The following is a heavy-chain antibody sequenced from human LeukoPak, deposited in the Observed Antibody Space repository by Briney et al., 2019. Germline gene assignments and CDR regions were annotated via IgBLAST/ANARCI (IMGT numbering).Heavy chain of an antibody. CDR3: ARHTIGWFGELSFDY. CDR2: IYYSGST. D-gene: IGHD3-10*01. CDR1: GGSISSYY. V-gene: IGHV4-59*08. J-gene: IGHJ4*02. Sequence: SETLSLTCTVSGGSISSYYWSWIRQPPGEGLEWIGYIYYSGSTNYNPSLKSRVTISVDTSKNQFSLKLSSVTAADTAVYYCARHTIGWFGELSFDYWGQGTLVTVSS.